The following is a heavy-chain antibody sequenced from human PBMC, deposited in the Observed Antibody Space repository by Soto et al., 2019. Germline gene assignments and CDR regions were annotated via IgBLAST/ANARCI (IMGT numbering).Heavy chain of an antibody. V-gene: IGHV3-21*01. CDR1: GFTFSTYS. D-gene: IGHD1-20*01. Sequence: LRLSYAASGFTFSTYSMNWVRQAPGKGLEWVSSISDTSSYIYYADSVKGRFTISRDNTKNSLSLQMNSLRAEDTAVYYCARPRLPSNNYYFDSWGQGTLVTVSS. CDR3: ARPRLPSNNYYFDS. J-gene: IGHJ4*02. CDR2: ISDTSSYI.